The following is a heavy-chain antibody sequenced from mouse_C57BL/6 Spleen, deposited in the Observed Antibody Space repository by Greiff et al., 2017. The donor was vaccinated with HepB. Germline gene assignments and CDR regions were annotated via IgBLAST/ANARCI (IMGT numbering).Heavy chain of an antibody. CDR3: ARDDLMDY. CDR2: SRNKANDYTT. Sequence: EVKVVESGGGLVQSGRSLRLSCATSGFTFSDFYMEWVRQAPGKGLEWIAASRNKANDYTTEYSAAVKGRFIVSRDTSQSILYLQMNALRAEDTAIYYCARDDLMDYWGQGTSVTVSS. CDR1: GFTFSDFY. V-gene: IGHV7-1*01. J-gene: IGHJ4*01.